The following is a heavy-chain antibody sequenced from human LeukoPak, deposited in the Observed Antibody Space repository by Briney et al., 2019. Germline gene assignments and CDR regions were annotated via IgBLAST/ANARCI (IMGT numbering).Heavy chain of an antibody. CDR2: IIPIFGTA. CDR3: ARDGYAPNYYYMDV. V-gene: IGHV1-69*13. Sequence: ASVKVSCKASVGTFISYAISWVRQAPGQGREWRGGIIPIFGTANYAQKFQGRVTITADESTSTAYMELSSLRSEDTAVYYCARDGYAPNYYYMDVWGKGTTVTVSS. CDR1: VGTFISYA. D-gene: IGHD2-2*01. J-gene: IGHJ6*03.